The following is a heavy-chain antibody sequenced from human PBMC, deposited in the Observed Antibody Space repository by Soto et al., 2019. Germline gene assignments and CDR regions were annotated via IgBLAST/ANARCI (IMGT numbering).Heavy chain of an antibody. Sequence: ASVKVSCKVSGYTLTELSMHWVRQAPGKGLEWMGGFDPEGGKTIYAQKFQGRVTMTRNTSISTAYIELSSLRSEDTAVYYCARRCVSDYDFWTGWVQYYMDVWGKGTTVTVSS. CDR1: GYTLTELS. CDR2: FDPEGGKT. J-gene: IGHJ6*03. CDR3: ARRCVSDYDFWTGWVQYYMDV. V-gene: IGHV1-24*01. D-gene: IGHD3-3*01.